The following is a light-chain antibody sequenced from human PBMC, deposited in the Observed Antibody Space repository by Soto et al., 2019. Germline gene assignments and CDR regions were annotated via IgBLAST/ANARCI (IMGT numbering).Light chain of an antibody. V-gene: IGKV3-20*01. J-gene: IGKJ2*01. CDR2: GAS. Sequence: EIVLTQSPGTLSLSPGERATLSCRASQSVSSSYLAWYQQKPGQAPRLRIYGASSRATGIPDRFSGSGSGTDFTLTISRLEPEDVAGYYCQQYGSSPPYTFGQGTKLEIK. CDR1: QSVSSSY. CDR3: QQYGSSPPYT.